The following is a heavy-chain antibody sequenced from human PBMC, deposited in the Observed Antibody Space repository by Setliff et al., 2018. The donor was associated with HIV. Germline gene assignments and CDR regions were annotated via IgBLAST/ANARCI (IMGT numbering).Heavy chain of an antibody. Sequence: GGSLRLSCVASRFTFSTYPMSWVRQAPGKGLEWVSAITGSGGSTYYAASAKGRFTISRDNSKTTVYLQMNSLRADDTAIYYCVKEVKGYFDYWGQGILVTVSS. CDR2: ITGSGGST. V-gene: IGHV3-23*01. CDR1: RFTFSTYP. J-gene: IGHJ4*02. CDR3: VKEVKGYFDY.